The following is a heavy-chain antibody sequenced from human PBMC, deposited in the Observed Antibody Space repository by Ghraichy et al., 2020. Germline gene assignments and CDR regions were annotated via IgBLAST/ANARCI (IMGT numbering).Heavy chain of an antibody. J-gene: IGHJ6*02. Sequence: GESLRLSCAASGFTFSSYWMSWVRQAPGKGLEWVANIKQDGSEKSYVDSVKGRFTISRDNAKNSLYLQMNSLRADDTAVYYCARVGPHYYYGMDVWGQGTTVTVSS. V-gene: IGHV3-7*03. CDR3: ARVGPHYYYGMDV. CDR2: IKQDGSEK. CDR1: GFTFSSYW. D-gene: IGHD3-10*01.